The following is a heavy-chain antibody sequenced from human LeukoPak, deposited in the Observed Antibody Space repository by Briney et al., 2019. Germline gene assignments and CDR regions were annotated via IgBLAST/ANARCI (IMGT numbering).Heavy chain of an antibody. CDR2: INHSGST. D-gene: IGHD3/OR15-3a*01. CDR1: GGSFSGYY. J-gene: IGHJ4*02. Sequence: SETLSLTCAVFGGSFSGYYWSWIRQPPGKGLEWIGEINHSGSTNYNPSLKSRGTILVDTSKNQFSLKLSSVTAADTAVYYCARQTGSGLFILPGGQGTLVTVSS. V-gene: IGHV4-34*01. CDR3: ARQTGSGLFILP.